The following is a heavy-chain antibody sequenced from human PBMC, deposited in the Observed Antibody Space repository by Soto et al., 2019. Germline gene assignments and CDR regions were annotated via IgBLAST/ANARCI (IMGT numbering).Heavy chain of an antibody. J-gene: IGHJ4*02. CDR1: GYTFTGYY. Sequence: ASVKVSCKASGYTFTGYYMHWVRQAPGQGLEWMGWINPNSGGTNYAQKFQGWVTMTRDTSISTAYMELSRLRSGDTAVYYCARAGAVAGTGGIYYFDYWGQGTLVTVSS. CDR3: ARAGAVAGTGGIYYFDY. D-gene: IGHD6-19*01. V-gene: IGHV1-2*04. CDR2: INPNSGGT.